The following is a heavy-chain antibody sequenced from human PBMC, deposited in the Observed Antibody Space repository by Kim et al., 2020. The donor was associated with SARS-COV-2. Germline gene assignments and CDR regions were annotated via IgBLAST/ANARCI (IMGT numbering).Heavy chain of an antibody. CDR3: AESSGQRYFQH. V-gene: IGHV4-59*08. Sequence: SETLSLTCTVSGGSISSYYWSWIRQPPGKGLEWIGYMHYSGSVNYNPSLNSRVTISADTSKNQFSLNLSSVTAADTAVYYCAESSGQRYFQHWGQGTLVT. J-gene: IGHJ1*01. D-gene: IGHD6-19*01. CDR2: MHYSGSV. CDR1: GGSISSYY.